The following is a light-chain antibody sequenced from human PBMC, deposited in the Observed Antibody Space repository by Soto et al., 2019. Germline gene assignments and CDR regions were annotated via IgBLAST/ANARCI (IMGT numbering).Light chain of an antibody. CDR2: DAS. CDR1: QGLGSD. V-gene: IGKV3-11*01. Sequence: ETVMTQFPASLSVSPGEGATLSCRASQGLGSDLAWYQQKPGQAPRLLIHDASNRATGIPARFSGSGSATDFTLTISSLEPEDFAVYYCQQRSNWPLTFGGGTKVDIK. CDR3: QQRSNWPLT. J-gene: IGKJ4*01.